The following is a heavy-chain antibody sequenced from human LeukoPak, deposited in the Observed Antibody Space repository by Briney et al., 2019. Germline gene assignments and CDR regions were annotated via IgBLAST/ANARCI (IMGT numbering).Heavy chain of an antibody. CDR2: ISDDGSNK. CDR3: ARGHYYYDMA. Sequence: GGSLRLSCAASGLTFSSYAMHWVRQAPGKGLEWVAVISDDGSNKYYADSVKGRFTISRDNAKNSLYLQMNSLRAEDTAVYYCARGHYYYDMAWGQGTLVTVSS. V-gene: IGHV3-30*04. D-gene: IGHD3-22*01. CDR1: GLTFSSYA. J-gene: IGHJ4*02.